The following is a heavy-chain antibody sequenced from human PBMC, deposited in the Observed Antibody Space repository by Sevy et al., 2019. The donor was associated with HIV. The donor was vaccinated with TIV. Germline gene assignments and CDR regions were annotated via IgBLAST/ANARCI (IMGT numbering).Heavy chain of an antibody. J-gene: IGHJ4*02. CDR1: GFTFSDHY. CDR3: ATHAGIAAAGRVFDY. V-gene: IGHV3-72*01. D-gene: IGHD6-13*01. CDR2: IRNKADSYTT. Sequence: GGSLRLSCAASGFTFSDHYMEWVRQAPGKGLEWVGRIRNKADSYTTEYAASVKGRFTISRDDSKNSLYLLMNGLKTGDTVVYYCATHAGIAAAGRVFDYWGQGTLVTVSS.